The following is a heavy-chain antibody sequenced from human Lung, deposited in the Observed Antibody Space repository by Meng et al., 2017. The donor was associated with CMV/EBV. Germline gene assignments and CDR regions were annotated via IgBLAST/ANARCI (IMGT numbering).Heavy chain of an antibody. V-gene: IGHV3-11*04. Sequence: GGSLRLXXAASGFTFSEYFMAWIRQTPGKGLEWVSYISPTSTTVFYAESVRGRSTVSRDNAKNSLLLQMDSLRADDTAVYYCARDIKSGRVGFEYWSQGTXVTVAS. CDR2: ISPTSTTV. J-gene: IGHJ4*02. CDR1: GFTFSEYF. CDR3: ARDIKSGRVGFEY.